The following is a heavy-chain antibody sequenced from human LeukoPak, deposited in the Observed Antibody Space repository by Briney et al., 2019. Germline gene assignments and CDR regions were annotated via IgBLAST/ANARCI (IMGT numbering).Heavy chain of an antibody. CDR2: ISWNSGSI. D-gene: IGHD2-2*02. V-gene: IGHV3-9*01. CDR3: AKDVYRVAIYYFDY. J-gene: IGHJ4*02. CDR1: GFTFDDYA. Sequence: GGSLRPSCAASGFTFDDYAMHWVRTAPGKGLEWVSGISWNSGSIGYADSVKGRFTISRDNAKNSLYLQMNSLRAEDTALYYCAKDVYRVAIYYFDYWGQGTLVTVSS.